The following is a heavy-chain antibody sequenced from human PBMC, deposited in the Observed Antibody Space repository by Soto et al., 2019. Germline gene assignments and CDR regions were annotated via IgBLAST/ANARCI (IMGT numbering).Heavy chain of an antibody. V-gene: IGHV1-18*01. J-gene: IGHJ2*01. CDR2: ISAYNGNT. D-gene: IGHD3-16*01. Sequence: QVQLVQSGAEVKKPGASVKVSCKASGYTFTSYGISWVRQAPGQGLEWMGWISAYNGNTTYAQKLQGRVTMTTDTSTSTAYMELRSLRSDDTAVYYCASNPYVRDLRDWYFDLWGRGTLVTVSS. CDR1: GYTFTSYG. CDR3: ASNPYVRDLRDWYFDL.